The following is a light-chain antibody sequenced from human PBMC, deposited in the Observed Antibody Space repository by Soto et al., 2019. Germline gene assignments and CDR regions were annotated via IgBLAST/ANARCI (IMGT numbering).Light chain of an antibody. Sequence: EIVLTQSPATLSLSPGERATLSCRASQSVSSYLAWYQQKPGQAPRLLIYDASNRATGIPARFSGSGSGIDFTLTISSLEPEDFAVYYCQQRSNWHTWTFGQGTKVEIK. CDR2: DAS. V-gene: IGKV3-11*01. CDR1: QSVSSY. J-gene: IGKJ1*01. CDR3: QQRSNWHTWT.